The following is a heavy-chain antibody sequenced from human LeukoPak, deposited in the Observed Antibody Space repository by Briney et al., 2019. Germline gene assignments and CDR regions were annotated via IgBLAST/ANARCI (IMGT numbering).Heavy chain of an antibody. CDR1: GGSFSGYY. CDR2: ISSSGSTI. Sequence: LSLTCAVYGGSFSGYYWSWIRQAPGKGLEWVSYISSSGSTIYYADSVKGRFTISRDNAKNSLYLQMNSLRAEDTAVYYCTREQDREAAATVVGDYWGQGTLVTVSS. D-gene: IGHD4-23*01. CDR3: TREQDREAAATVVGDY. J-gene: IGHJ4*02. V-gene: IGHV3-11*04.